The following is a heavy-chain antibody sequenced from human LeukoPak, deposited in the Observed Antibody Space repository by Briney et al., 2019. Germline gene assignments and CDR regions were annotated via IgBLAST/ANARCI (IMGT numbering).Heavy chain of an antibody. CDR2: IYYSGST. J-gene: IGHJ6*02. V-gene: IGHV4-59*01. CDR1: GGSISSYY. CDR3: ARVATINAYYYYYGMDV. Sequence: SETLSLTCTVSGGSISSYYWSWIRQPPGKGLEWIGYIYYSGSTNYNPSLKSRVTISVDTSKNQLSLKLSSVTAADTAVYYCARVATINAYYYYYGMDVWGQGTTVTVSS. D-gene: IGHD5-24*01.